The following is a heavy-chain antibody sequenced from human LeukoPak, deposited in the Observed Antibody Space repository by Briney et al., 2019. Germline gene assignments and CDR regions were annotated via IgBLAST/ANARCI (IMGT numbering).Heavy chain of an antibody. D-gene: IGHD6-13*01. CDR1: GYTFTGYY. CDR2: INPNSGGT. CDR3: ARGGRYSSSWWTRNWFDP. Sequence: ASVKVSCKASGYTFTGYYMHWVRQAPAQGLEWMGWINPNSGGTNYEQKFQGRVTMTRDTSINTAYIELSRLRSDATAVYYCARGGRYSSSWWTRNWFDPWGQGTLVTVSS. J-gene: IGHJ5*02. V-gene: IGHV1-2*02.